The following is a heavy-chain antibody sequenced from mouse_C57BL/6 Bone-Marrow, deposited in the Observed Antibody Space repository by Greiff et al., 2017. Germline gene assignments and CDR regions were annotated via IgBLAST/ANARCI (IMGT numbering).Heavy chain of an antibody. D-gene: IGHD3-3*01. CDR1: GYTFTDYE. CDR3: TRGAGNDY. V-gene: IGHV1-15*01. Sequence: VKLVESGAELVRPGASVTLSCKASGYTFTDYEMHWVKQTPVHGLEWIGAIDPETGGTAYNQKFKGKAILTADKSSSTAYMELRSLTSEDSAVYYCTRGAGNDYWGQGTTLTVSS. J-gene: IGHJ2*01. CDR2: IDPETGGT.